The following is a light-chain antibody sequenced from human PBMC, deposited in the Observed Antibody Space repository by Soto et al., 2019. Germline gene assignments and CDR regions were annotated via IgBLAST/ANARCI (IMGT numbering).Light chain of an antibody. V-gene: IGLV2-8*01. Sequence: HSALTQPPSSSVSPGQSVTISCTGTSSDVGGYNYVSWYQHHPGKAPKLMIYEVSKRPSGVPDRFSGSKSGNTASLTVSGLQAEDEADYYCSSYAGSNNNYVFGTGTKVTVL. CDR1: SSDVGGYNY. CDR2: EVS. CDR3: SSYAGSNNNYV. J-gene: IGLJ1*01.